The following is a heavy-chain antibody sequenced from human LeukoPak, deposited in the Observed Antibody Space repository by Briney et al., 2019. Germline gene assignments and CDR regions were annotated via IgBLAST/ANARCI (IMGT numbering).Heavy chain of an antibody. D-gene: IGHD3-3*01. CDR1: GFTFGDYV. CDR2: ISIKAYGGTT. CDR3: TRGKYYDFWSGYYPDY. Sequence: GESLRLSCTASGFTFGDYVMSWVRQAPGKGLEWVGFISIKAYGGTTEYAASVKGRFTISRDDSKSIAYLQMNSLKTEDTAVYYCTRGKYYDFWSGYYPDYWGQGTLVTVSS. J-gene: IGHJ4*02. V-gene: IGHV3-49*04.